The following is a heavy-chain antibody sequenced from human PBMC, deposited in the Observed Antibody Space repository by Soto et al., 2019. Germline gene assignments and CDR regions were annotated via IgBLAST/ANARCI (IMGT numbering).Heavy chain of an antibody. D-gene: IGHD4-17*01. CDR3: ANGKSSRATTVTTFWINAFDI. V-gene: IGHV1-69*13. CDR1: GGTFSSYA. CDR2: IIPIFGTA. Sequence: ASVKVSCKASGGTFSSYAISWVRQAPGQGLEWMGGIIPIFGTANYAQKFQGRVTITADESTSTAYMELSSLRSEDTAVYYCANGKSSRATTVTTFWINAFDIWGQGTMVTVSS. J-gene: IGHJ3*02.